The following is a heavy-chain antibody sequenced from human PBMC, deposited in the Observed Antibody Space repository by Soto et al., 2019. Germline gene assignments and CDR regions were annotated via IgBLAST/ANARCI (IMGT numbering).Heavy chain of an antibody. V-gene: IGHV3-23*01. D-gene: IGHD3-3*01. CDR1: GFTFSSYA. CDR2: ISGRGGST. J-gene: IGHJ6*03. Sequence: GGSLRLSCAASGFTFSSYAMSWVRQAPGKGLEWVSAISGRGGSTYYADSVKGRFTNSRDNSKNTLYLQMNSLRAEDTAVYYCAKSSRAVGDFWSGYYYYYYMDVWGKGTTVTVSS. CDR3: AKSSRAVGDFWSGYYYYYYMDV.